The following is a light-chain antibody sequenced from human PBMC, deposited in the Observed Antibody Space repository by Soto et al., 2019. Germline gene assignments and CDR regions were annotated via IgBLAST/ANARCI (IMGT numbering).Light chain of an antibody. CDR3: QKHNSAPLRA. CDR1: QGISNY. CDR2: AAS. J-gene: IGKJ1*01. Sequence: DIQMTQSPSSLSASVGDRVTITCRASQGISNYLAWYQQKPGKVHKLLIYAASTLQSGVPSRFRGSGSGTDFTLTISSLQTEDVATYYCQKHNSAPLRAFGKGNKVAIK. V-gene: IGKV1-27*01.